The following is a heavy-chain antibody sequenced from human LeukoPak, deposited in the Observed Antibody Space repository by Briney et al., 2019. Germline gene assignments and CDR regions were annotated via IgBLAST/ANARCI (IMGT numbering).Heavy chain of an antibody. D-gene: IGHD6-6*01. CDR3: ARVGGYSSSAPDY. V-gene: IGHV3-48*01. CDR1: GFTFSSYS. Sequence: GGSLRLSCAASGFTFSSYSMNWVRQAPGKGLEWVSYISSSSSTIYYADSVKSRFTISRDNAKNSLYLQMNSLRAEDTAVYYCARVGGYSSSAPDYWGQGTLVTVSS. J-gene: IGHJ4*02. CDR2: ISSSSSTI.